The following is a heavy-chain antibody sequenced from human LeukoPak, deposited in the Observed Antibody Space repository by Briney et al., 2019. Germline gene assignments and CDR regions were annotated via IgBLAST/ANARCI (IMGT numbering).Heavy chain of an antibody. Sequence: GGSLRLSCAASGFTFSSYGMHWVRQAPGKGLEGVSYISSSGFNIYYADSVKRRFTISRDNAKNSLYLQMDSLRAEDTAVYYCAGQSRLGYCSGGSCYSQPFDPWGQGTLVTVSS. D-gene: IGHD2-15*01. J-gene: IGHJ5*02. CDR2: ISSSGFNI. CDR1: GFTFSSYG. CDR3: AGQSRLGYCSGGSCYSQPFDP. V-gene: IGHV3-48*04.